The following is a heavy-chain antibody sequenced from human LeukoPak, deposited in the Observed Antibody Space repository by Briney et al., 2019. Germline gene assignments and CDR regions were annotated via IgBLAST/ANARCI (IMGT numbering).Heavy chain of an antibody. Sequence: NTGGSLRLSCAASGFTFSSNSMNWVRQAPGKGLEWVSSISYSSSYISYADSVKGRFTISRDNAKNSLYLQMNSLRAEDTAVFYCARGGYSGSFSWFDYWGQGTLVTVSS. CDR3: ARGGYSGSFSWFDY. CDR2: ISYSSSYI. V-gene: IGHV3-21*01. CDR1: GFTFSSNS. D-gene: IGHD1-26*01. J-gene: IGHJ4*02.